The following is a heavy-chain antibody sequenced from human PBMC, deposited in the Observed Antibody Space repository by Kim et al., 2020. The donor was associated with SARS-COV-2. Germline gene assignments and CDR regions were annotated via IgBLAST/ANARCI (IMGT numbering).Heavy chain of an antibody. Sequence: KGRFTISRDNSKNTLYLQMNSLRAEDTAVYYCAKDGPHIVVVPAAMGLDYWGQGTLVTVSS. J-gene: IGHJ4*02. D-gene: IGHD2-2*01. CDR3: AKDGPHIVVVPAAMGLDY. V-gene: IGHV3-30*02.